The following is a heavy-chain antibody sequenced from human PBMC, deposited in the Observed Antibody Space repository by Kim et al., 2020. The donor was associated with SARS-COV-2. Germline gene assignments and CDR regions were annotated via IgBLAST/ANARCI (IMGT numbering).Heavy chain of an antibody. CDR3: ARLGDAAVSDV. Sequence: SETLSLTCIVSGASINNYYWSWIRQPPGKGPEWLGYIYYTGSTKYNPSLRSRLTISVDRSKNEFSLKLTSVTAADTAVYHCARLGDAAVSDVWGQGTTVT. CDR2: IYYTGST. D-gene: IGHD2-21*01. CDR1: GASINNYY. J-gene: IGHJ6*02. V-gene: IGHV4-59*08.